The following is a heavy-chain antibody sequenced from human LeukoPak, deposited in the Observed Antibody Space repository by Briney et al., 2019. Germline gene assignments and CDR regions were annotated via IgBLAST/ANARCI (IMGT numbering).Heavy chain of an antibody. CDR3: ARDGWPEDAFDI. Sequence: GGSLRLSCAASGFTFSSYSMNWVRQAPGKGLEWVSSISSSSSYIYYADSVKGRLTISRDNAKNSLYLQMNSLRAEDTAVYYCARDGWPEDAFDIWGQGTMVTVSS. CDR2: ISSSSSYI. CDR1: GFTFSSYS. J-gene: IGHJ3*02. V-gene: IGHV3-21*01. D-gene: IGHD2-15*01.